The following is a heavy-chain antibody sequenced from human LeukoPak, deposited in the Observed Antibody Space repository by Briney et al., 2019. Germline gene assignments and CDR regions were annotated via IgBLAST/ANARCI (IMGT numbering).Heavy chain of an antibody. CDR1: GFTFSSYG. CDR3: ARGGAARPDF. CDR2: IKADGGEK. Sequence: GGSLRLSCAASGFTFSSYGMSWVRQAPGKGLEWVAKIKADGGEKDHVASVKGRFTISRDNAKNSLYLQMNSLRVEDTAVYYCARGGAARPDFWGQGTLVTVSS. V-gene: IGHV3-7*01. D-gene: IGHD6-6*01. J-gene: IGHJ4*02.